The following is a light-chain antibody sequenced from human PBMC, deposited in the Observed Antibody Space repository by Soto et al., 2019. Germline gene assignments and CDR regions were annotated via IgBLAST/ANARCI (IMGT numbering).Light chain of an antibody. CDR1: QSVSSNH. V-gene: IGKV3-20*01. CDR2: GAS. CDR3: QQFDDWPT. J-gene: IGKJ1*01. Sequence: EIVLTQSPGTLSLSPGERATLSCRASQSVSSNHLAWYQQKPGQAPRLLIYGASSRATGIPDRISGSRSGTEFTLTISSLQSEDFGVYYCQQFDDWPTFGQGTKVDIK.